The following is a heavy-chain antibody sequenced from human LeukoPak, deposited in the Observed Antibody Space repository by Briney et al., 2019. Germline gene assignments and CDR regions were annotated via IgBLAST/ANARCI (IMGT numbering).Heavy chain of an antibody. V-gene: IGHV4-59*01. CDR3: ARAWGSGSYYIRYFDL. Sequence: SETLSLTCTVSGGSISSYYWSWIRQPPGKGLEWIGYIYYSGSTNYNPSLKSRVTISVDTSKNQFSLKLSSVTAADTAVYYCARAWGSGSYYIRYFDLWGRGTLVTVSS. J-gene: IGHJ2*01. D-gene: IGHD3-10*01. CDR1: GGSISSYY. CDR2: IYYSGST.